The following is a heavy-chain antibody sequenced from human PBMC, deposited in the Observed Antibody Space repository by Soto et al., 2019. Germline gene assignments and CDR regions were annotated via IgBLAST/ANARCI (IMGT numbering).Heavy chain of an antibody. CDR1: GFTFTSSA. Sequence: SVKVSCKASGFTFTSSAMQWVRQARGQRLEWIGWIVVGSGNTNYAQKFQERVTITRDMSTSTAYMELSSLRSEDTAVYYCAAVPGCSGGSRYGIADYWGQGTLVTV. CDR3: AAVPGCSGGSRYGIADY. V-gene: IGHV1-58*02. J-gene: IGHJ4*02. D-gene: IGHD2-15*01. CDR2: IVVGSGNT.